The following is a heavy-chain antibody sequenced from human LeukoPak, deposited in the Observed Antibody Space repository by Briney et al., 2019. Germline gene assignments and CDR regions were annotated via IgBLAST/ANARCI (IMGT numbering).Heavy chain of an antibody. CDR1: GGSISSYY. V-gene: IGHV4-59*12. Sequence: ASETLSLTCTVSGGSISSYYWSWIRQPPGKGLEWIGYIYSSGSTYYNPSLKSRVTISVDTSKNQFSLKLSSVTAADTAVYYCARVSAYCSSTSCYGARFDPWGQGTLVTVSS. CDR3: ARVSAYCSSTSCYGARFDP. J-gene: IGHJ5*02. CDR2: IYSSGST. D-gene: IGHD2-2*01.